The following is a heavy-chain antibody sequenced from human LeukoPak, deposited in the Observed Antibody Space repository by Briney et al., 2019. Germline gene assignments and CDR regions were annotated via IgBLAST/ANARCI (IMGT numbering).Heavy chain of an antibody. CDR1: GGSISSGAYY. D-gene: IGHD6-13*01. V-gene: IGHV4-31*03. J-gene: IGHJ5*02. Sequence: PSETLSLTCTVSGGSISSGAYYWSWIRQHPRKGLEWIGYIYYSGSTYYNPSLKSRVTISVDTSKNQFSLKLSSVTAADTAVYYARSLGYSSSFVREGWFDRWGQGALVTVSS. CDR2: IYYSGST. CDR3: RSLGYSSSFVREGWFDR.